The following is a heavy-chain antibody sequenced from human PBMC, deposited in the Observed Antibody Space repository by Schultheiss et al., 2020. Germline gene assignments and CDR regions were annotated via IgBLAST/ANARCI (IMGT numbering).Heavy chain of an antibody. V-gene: IGHV3-21*01. CDR2: ISSSSSYI. Sequence: GGSLRLSCAASGFTFSSYSMNWVRQAPGKGLEWVSSISSSSSYIYYADSVKGRFTISRDNAKNSLYLQMNSLRDEDTAVYYCARDLEDGCGGDCYSAFFDYWGQGTLVTVSS. CDR3: ARDLEDGCGGDCYSAFFDY. J-gene: IGHJ4*02. D-gene: IGHD2-21*02. CDR1: GFTFSSYS.